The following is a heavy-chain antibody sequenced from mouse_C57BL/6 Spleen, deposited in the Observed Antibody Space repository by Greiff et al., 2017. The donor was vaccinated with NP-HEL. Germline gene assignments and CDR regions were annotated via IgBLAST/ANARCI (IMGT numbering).Heavy chain of an antibody. D-gene: IGHD2-3*01. CDR1: GFTFSSYA. V-gene: IGHV5-9-1*02. CDR2: ISSGGDYI. CDR3: TRSAIYDAYEAY. J-gene: IGHJ3*01. Sequence: EVKLEESGEGLVKPGGSLKLSCAASGFTFSSYAMSWVRQTPEKRLEWVAYISSGGDYIYYADTVKGRFTISRDNARNTLYLQMSSLKSEDTAMYYCTRSAIYDAYEAYWGQGTLVTVSA.